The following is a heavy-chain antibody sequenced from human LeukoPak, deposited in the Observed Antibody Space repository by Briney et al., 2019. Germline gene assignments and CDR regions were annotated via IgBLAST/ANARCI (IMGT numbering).Heavy chain of an antibody. V-gene: IGHV3-9*01. CDR1: GFTFDEYA. Sequence: TGGSLRLSCAASGFTFDEYAMHWVRQAPGKGPEWVSGISYSSGSIGYVDSVKGRFTISRDNAKNSLYLQMNSLRAEDTALYYCAKDRGGSSQLGDAFDVWGQGTMVSVSS. J-gene: IGHJ3*01. CDR2: ISYSSGSI. CDR3: AKDRGGSSQLGDAFDV. D-gene: IGHD2-15*01.